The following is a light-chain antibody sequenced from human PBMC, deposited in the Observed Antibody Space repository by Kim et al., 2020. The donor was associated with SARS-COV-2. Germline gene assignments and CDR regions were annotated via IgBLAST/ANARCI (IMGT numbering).Light chain of an antibody. Sequence: EIVLTQSPVTLSLSPGEKATLSCRASQSVSSYLAWYQQKPGQAPRLLIYDASNRATGIPARLSGSGSGTDFTLTISSLEPEDFAVYYCQQRSNWPPYTFGQGTKLEI. CDR3: QQRSNWPPYT. CDR1: QSVSSY. V-gene: IGKV3-11*01. CDR2: DAS. J-gene: IGKJ2*01.